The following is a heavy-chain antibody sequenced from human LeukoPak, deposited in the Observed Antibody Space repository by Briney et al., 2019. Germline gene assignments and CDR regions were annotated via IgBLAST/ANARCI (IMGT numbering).Heavy chain of an antibody. V-gene: IGHV1-8*01. CDR3: ARANYYGSGRLSFDY. CDR1: GYTFTSYD. Sequence: ASVKVSCKASGYTFTSYDINWLRQATGQGLEWMGWMNPNSGNTGYAQKFQGRVTITRNTSISTAYMELSSLRSEDTAVYYCARANYYGSGRLSFDYWGQGTLVTVSS. J-gene: IGHJ4*02. CDR2: MNPNSGNT. D-gene: IGHD3-10*01.